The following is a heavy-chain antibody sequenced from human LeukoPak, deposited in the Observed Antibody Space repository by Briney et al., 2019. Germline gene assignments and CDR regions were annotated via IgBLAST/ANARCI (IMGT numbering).Heavy chain of an antibody. V-gene: IGHV3-7*01. CDR3: ANQYGYYYNMDV. J-gene: IGHJ6*02. CDR1: GITVSTNY. CDR2: IKQDGSEK. Sequence: PGGSLRLSCAASGITVSTNYMSWVRQAPGKGLEWVANIKQDGSEKYYVDSVKGRFTISRDNAKNSLYLQMNSLRAEDTAVYYCANQYGYYYNMDVWGQGTTVTVSS. D-gene: IGHD4-17*01.